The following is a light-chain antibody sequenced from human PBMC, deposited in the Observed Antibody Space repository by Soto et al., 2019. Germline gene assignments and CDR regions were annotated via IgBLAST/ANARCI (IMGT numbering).Light chain of an antibody. V-gene: IGKV3-20*01. CDR1: QSVSSNV. J-gene: IGKJ4*01. CDR2: GAS. CDR3: QQYGTSPVT. Sequence: EIVLTQSPGTLSLSPGERATLSCRASQSVSSNVLAWYQQKPGQAPRLLISGASSRATGIPDRFSGSGSGTDFTLTITRLEPEDFAVYFCQQYGTSPVTFGGGTKVEIK.